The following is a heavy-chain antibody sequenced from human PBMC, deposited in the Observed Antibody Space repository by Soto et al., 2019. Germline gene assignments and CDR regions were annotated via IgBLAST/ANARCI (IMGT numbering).Heavy chain of an antibody. CDR1: DGSISNFY. CDR3: ARAPMVLTRSYFDS. Sequence: SETLSLTCTVSDGSISNFYWSWIRQPPGKGLEWIGYISSSGNTNYNPSLKSRVSISVDTSKNPFSLNLTSVTAADTAVYYCARAPMVLTRSYFDSWGQGTPVTVS. V-gene: IGHV4-59*01. J-gene: IGHJ4*02. D-gene: IGHD3-22*01. CDR2: ISSSGNT.